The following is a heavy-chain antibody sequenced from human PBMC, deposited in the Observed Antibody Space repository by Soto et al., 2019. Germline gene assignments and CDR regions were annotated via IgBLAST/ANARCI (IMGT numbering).Heavy chain of an antibody. J-gene: IGHJ5*02. D-gene: IGHD7-27*01. CDR2: IKQDGSEE. V-gene: IGHV3-7*03. Sequence: PGGSLRLSCAASGFTFSSYWMNWVRQAPGKGLQWVADIKQDGSEEYYVDSVKGRFTISRDNAKNSLYLQMNSLRAEDTAVYYCVRGLLTGAFTWGQGTLVTVS. CDR3: VRGLLTGAFT. CDR1: GFTFSSYW.